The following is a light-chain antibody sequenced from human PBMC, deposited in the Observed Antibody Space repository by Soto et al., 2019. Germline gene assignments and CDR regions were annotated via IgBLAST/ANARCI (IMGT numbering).Light chain of an antibody. J-gene: IGKJ1*01. V-gene: IGKV3-20*01. CDR1: QSVTGSY. Sequence: EIVLTQSPGTLSLSPGERATLSCRASQSVTGSYLAWYQQKPGQAPRLLIYSASSRATGIPDRFSGSESGTDFTLTIARLEPEDFAVYYCQQYGGSPRTFGQGTKVE. CDR2: SAS. CDR3: QQYGGSPRT.